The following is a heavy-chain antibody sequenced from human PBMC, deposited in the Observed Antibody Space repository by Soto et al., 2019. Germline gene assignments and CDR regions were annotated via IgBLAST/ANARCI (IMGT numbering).Heavy chain of an antibody. J-gene: IGHJ5*02. CDR3: ARGRGYSYGLDP. V-gene: IGHV4-34*01. D-gene: IGHD5-18*01. Sequence: SETLSLTCAVYGGSFSGYYWSWIRQPPGKGLEWIGEINHSGSTNYNPSLKSRVTISVDTSKNQFSLSLSSVTAADTAVYYCARGRGYSYGLDPWGQGTLVTVSS. CDR2: INHSGST. CDR1: GGSFSGYY.